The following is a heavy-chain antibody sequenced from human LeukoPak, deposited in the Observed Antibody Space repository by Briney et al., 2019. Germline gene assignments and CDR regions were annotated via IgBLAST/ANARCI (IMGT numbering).Heavy chain of an antibody. CDR1: GGSFSGYY. CDR3: ASLSIAVAGTPFDY. V-gene: IGHV4-34*01. J-gene: IGHJ4*02. D-gene: IGHD6-19*01. CDR2: INHSGST. Sequence: SETLSLTCAVYGGSFSGYYWSWIRQPPGKGLEWIGEINHSGSTNYNPSLKSRVTISVDTSKNQFSLKLSSVTAADTAVYYCASLSIAVAGTPFDYWGQGTLVTVSS.